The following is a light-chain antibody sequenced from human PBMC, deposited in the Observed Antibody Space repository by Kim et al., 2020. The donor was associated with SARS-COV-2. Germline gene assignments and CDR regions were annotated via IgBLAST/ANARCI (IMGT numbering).Light chain of an antibody. J-gene: IGKJ1*01. CDR3: QQYNSHSPSWT. CDR2: DAS. V-gene: IGKV1-5*01. Sequence: GDRVTITCRASQSIRSWLAWYQQQPGKAPKVLIYDASSLESGVPSRFSGSGSGTEFTLTISSLQPDDFATYYCQQYNSHSPSWTFGQGTKVDIK. CDR1: QSIRSW.